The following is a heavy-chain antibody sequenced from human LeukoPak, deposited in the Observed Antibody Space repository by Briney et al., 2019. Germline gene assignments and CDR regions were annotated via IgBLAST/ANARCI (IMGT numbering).Heavy chain of an antibody. D-gene: IGHD1-26*01. CDR3: ARGSDGAFDT. CDR1: GFMFSSYW. Sequence: GGSLRLSCAASGFMFSSYWMNWVRQAPGKGLEWVANIKKDGSEKYYVDSVKGRFTISRDNAKNSLYLQMNSLRAEDTAVYYCARGSDGAFDTWGQGTMVTVSS. J-gene: IGHJ3*02. CDR2: IKKDGSEK. V-gene: IGHV3-7*04.